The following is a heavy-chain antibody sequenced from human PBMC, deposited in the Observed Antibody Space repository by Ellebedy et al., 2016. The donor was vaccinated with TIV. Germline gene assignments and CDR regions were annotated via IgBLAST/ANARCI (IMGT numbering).Heavy chain of an antibody. V-gene: IGHV3-21*04. CDR2: ISSSSSYI. J-gene: IGHJ4*02. Sequence: GGSLRLSXAASGFTFSSYSMNWVRQAPGKGLEWVSSISSSSSYIYYADSVKGRFTISRDNAKNTLYLQMNSLRAEDTAVYYCAKGYYYGDPTFFDYWGQGTLVTVSS. D-gene: IGHD3-22*01. CDR1: GFTFSSYS. CDR3: AKGYYYGDPTFFDY.